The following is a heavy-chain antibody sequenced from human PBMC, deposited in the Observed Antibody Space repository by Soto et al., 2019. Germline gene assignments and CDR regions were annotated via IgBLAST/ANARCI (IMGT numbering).Heavy chain of an antibody. V-gene: IGHV4-39*01. Sequence: SETLSLPCTVSGGSVWSSSYDWGWIRQPPGKGLEGIGSIYYSGSTYYNPSLKSRVTISVDTSKNRFSLKLSSVTAADTAVYYCARQEGNYDFWSGYFREGDDYWGQGTLVTVSS. J-gene: IGHJ4*02. CDR2: IYYSGST. CDR1: GGSVWSSSYD. D-gene: IGHD3-3*01. CDR3: ARQEGNYDFWSGYFREGDDY.